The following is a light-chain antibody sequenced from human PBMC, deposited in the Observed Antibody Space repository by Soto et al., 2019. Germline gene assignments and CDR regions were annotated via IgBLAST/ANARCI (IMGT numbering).Light chain of an antibody. CDR2: EDN. Sequence: KFMLTQPHPVSEAPGETVTISFTPSSGSIPSNYVQWYQQRPGSAPTTVIYEDNQRPSGVPDRFSGSIDSSSNSASLTISGLKTEDEADYYCQSYDSSNQNVVFGGGTKVTVL. V-gene: IGLV6-57*04. CDR1: SGSIPSNY. CDR3: QSYDSSNQNVV. J-gene: IGLJ2*01.